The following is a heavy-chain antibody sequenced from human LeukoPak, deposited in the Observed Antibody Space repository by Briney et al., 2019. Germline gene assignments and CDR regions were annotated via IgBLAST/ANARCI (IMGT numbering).Heavy chain of an antibody. Sequence: MTGGSLRLSCAASGFTFSSYSMNWVRQAPGKGLEWVSSISSSSSYIYYADSVKGRFTISRDNAKNSLYLQMNSLRAEDTAVYYCARDHYSNYALDYWGQGTLVTVSS. D-gene: IGHD4-11*01. CDR1: GFTFSSYS. J-gene: IGHJ4*02. CDR2: ISSSSSYI. CDR3: ARDHYSNYALDY. V-gene: IGHV3-21*01.